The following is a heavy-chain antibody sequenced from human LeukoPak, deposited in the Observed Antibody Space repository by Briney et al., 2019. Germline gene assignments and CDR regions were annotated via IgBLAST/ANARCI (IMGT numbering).Heavy chain of an antibody. V-gene: IGHV1-18*01. CDR3: AREGPGSY. CDR1: GYTLTELS. Sequence: VASVKVSCKVSGYTLTELSMHGVRQAPGKGLEWMGWISAYNGNTNYAQKLQGRVTMTTDTSTSTAYMELRSLRSDDTAVYYCAREGPGSYWGQGTLVTVSS. D-gene: IGHD1-26*01. CDR2: ISAYNGNT. J-gene: IGHJ4*02.